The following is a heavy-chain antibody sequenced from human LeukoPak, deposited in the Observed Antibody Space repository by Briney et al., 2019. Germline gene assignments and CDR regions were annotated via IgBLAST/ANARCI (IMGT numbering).Heavy chain of an antibody. CDR1: GFTFSSYS. CDR2: TSSSSSYI. J-gene: IGHJ4*02. CDR3: ARDSMVRGVMSY. D-gene: IGHD3-10*01. Sequence: GGSLRLSCAASGFTFSSYSMNWVRQAPGKGLEWVSSTSSSSSYIYYADSVKGRFTISRDNAKNSLYLQMNSLRAEDTAVYYCARDSMVRGVMSYWGQGTLVTVSS. V-gene: IGHV3-21*01.